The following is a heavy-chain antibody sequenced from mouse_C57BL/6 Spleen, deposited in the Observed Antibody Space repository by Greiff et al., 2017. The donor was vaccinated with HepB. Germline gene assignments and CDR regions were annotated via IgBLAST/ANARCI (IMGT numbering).Heavy chain of an antibody. Sequence: EVMLVESGAELVRPGASVKLSCTASGFNIKDDYMHWVKQRPEQGLEWIGWIDPENGDTEYASKFQGKATITADPSSNTAYLQLSSLTSEDTAVYYCTKDYGRDYFDYWGQGTTLTVSS. J-gene: IGHJ2*01. CDR3: TKDYGRDYFDY. D-gene: IGHD1-1*01. V-gene: IGHV14-4*01. CDR2: IDPENGDT. CDR1: GFNIKDDY.